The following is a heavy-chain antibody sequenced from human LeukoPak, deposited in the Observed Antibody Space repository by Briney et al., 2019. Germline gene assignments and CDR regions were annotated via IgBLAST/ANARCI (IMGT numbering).Heavy chain of an antibody. CDR2: IYHSGTT. Sequence: SETLSLTCTVSGGSISSSSYYWGWIRQPPGKGLEWIGSIYHSGTTYYNPSLKSRVTISADTSKNQFSLKLSSVAAADTAVYYCAALLTYCSGGSCPFDNWGQGTLVTVSS. D-gene: IGHD2-15*01. CDR1: GGSISSSSYY. V-gene: IGHV4-39*07. J-gene: IGHJ4*02. CDR3: AALLTYCSGGSCPFDN.